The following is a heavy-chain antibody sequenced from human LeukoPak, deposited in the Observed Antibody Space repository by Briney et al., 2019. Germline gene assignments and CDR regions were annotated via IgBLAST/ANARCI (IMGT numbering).Heavy chain of an antibody. Sequence: SVKVSCKASGGTFSSYAISWVRQAPGQGLEWMGGIIPIFGTANYAQKFQGRVTITADESTSTAYMELSSLRSEDTAVYYCARDVDTAMVTAPYYRMDVWGQGTTVTVSS. V-gene: IGHV1-69*13. CDR1: GGTFSSYA. D-gene: IGHD5-18*01. J-gene: IGHJ6*02. CDR2: IIPIFGTA. CDR3: ARDVDTAMVTAPYYRMDV.